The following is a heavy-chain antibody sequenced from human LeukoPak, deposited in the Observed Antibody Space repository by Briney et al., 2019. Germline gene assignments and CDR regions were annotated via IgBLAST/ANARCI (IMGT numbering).Heavy chain of an antibody. CDR2: IYYSGST. D-gene: IGHD1-26*01. CDR1: GGSISSSSYY. Sequence: SETLSLTCTVSGGSISSSSYYWGWIRQPPGKGLEWIGSIYYSGSTYYNPSLKSRVTISVDTSKNQFSLKLSSVTAADTAVYYCAREGPGVGATWPDFDYWGQGTLVTVSS. V-gene: IGHV4-39*07. J-gene: IGHJ4*02. CDR3: AREGPGVGATWPDFDY.